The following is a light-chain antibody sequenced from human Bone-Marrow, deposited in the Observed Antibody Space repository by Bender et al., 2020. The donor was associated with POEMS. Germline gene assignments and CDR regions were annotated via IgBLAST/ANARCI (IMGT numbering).Light chain of an antibody. V-gene: IGLV2-14*02. CDR3: CSCTRSTCV. J-gene: IGLJ2*01. CDR2: EGD. Sequence: QSALTRPASVSGSPGQSITISCTGTTNDVASYYLVSWYQHHPDRAPQLILYEGDKRPSGISSRFSGSKSDNTASLTISGLLADDEADYYCCSCTRSTCVFGGGTRLT. CDR1: TNDVASYYL.